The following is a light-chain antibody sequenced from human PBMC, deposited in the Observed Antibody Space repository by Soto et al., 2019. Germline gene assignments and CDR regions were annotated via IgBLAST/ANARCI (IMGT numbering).Light chain of an antibody. CDR3: QSYDSSLSAPYV. J-gene: IGLJ1*01. CDR1: SSNIGAGYG. V-gene: IGLV1-40*01. Sequence: QCVLTQPPSVSGSPGQRVTVSCTGSSSNIGAGYGVHWYQHLPGTAPKLLIYGNSNRPSGVPDRFSGSKSGPSASLAITGLQADDEADYYCQSYDSSLSAPYVFGTGTKVTVL. CDR2: GNS.